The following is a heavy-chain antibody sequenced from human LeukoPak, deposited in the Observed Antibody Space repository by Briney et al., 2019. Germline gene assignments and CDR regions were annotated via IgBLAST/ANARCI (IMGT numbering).Heavy chain of an antibody. J-gene: IGHJ4*02. V-gene: IGHV4-59*08. CDR1: GGSITNYY. Sequence: SETLSLTCTASGGSITNYYWAWIRQPPGKGLEWIGNIYYTGGTKYNPSLRSRVTISVDPSKNQFSLKLSSVTAADTAVYYCAYPYGDFDYWGQGTLVTVSS. CDR2: IYYTGGT. D-gene: IGHD4-17*01. CDR3: AYPYGDFDY.